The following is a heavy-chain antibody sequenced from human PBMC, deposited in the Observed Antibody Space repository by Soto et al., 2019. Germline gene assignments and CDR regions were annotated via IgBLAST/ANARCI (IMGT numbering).Heavy chain of an antibody. D-gene: IGHD2-8*01. CDR3: ARAPDCTNGVCPGSYYYYYGMDV. CDR1: GGTFSSYA. V-gene: IGHV1-69*13. J-gene: IGHJ6*02. CDR2: IIPIFGTA. Sequence: SVKVSCKASGGTFSSYAISWVRQAPGQGLEWMGGIIPIFGTANYAQKFQGRVTITADESTSTAYMELSSLRSEDTAVYYCARAPDCTNGVCPGSYYYYYGMDVWGQVTTVTVSS.